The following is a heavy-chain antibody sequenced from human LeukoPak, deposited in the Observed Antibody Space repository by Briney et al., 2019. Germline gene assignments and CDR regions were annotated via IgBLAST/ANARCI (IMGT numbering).Heavy chain of an antibody. CDR1: GFGVCSSS. Sequence: GGSLRLSRLAFGFGVCSSSMCSIRQAPGKGLEWVSAISGSAITTYYADSVKGRFTISRDNSKTTLYLHMNSLRAEDTAVYYCAKGTGYYYDSANYLDYWGQGTLVTVSS. CDR2: ISGSAITT. CDR3: AKGTGYYYDSANYLDY. J-gene: IGHJ4*02. D-gene: IGHD3-22*01. V-gene: IGHV3-23*01.